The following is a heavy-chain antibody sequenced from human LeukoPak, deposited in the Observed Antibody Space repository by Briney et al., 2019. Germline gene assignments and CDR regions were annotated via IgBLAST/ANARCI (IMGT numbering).Heavy chain of an antibody. J-gene: IGHJ4*02. Sequence: GGSLRLSCAASGFTVSSNYMSWVRQAPGKGLEWVSVIYSGGSTYYADSVKGRFTISRDNSKNTLYLQMNSLRAGDTAVYYCARVAYYCSGGSCYSWYFDCWGQGTLVTVSS. CDR2: IYSGGST. CDR3: ARVAYYCSGGSCYSWYFDC. CDR1: GFTVSSNY. V-gene: IGHV3-53*01. D-gene: IGHD2-15*01.